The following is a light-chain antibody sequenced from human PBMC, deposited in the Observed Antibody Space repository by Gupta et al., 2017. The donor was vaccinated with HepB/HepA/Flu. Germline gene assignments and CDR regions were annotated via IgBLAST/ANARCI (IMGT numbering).Light chain of an antibody. CDR3: QQCSTSFT. Sequence: EVVLTQSPGTLSLSLGERATLSCRASQSVSSNNLAWYQQKPGQAPRLIIFGASSRATGIPDRFSGRGSGTDFTLTSSRLETEDFAVYYWQQCSTSFTYGPGTNLDVK. J-gene: IGKJ3*01. CDR2: GAS. V-gene: IGKV3-20*01. CDR1: QSVSSNN.